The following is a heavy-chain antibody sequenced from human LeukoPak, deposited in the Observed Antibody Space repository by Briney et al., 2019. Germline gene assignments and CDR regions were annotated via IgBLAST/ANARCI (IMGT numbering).Heavy chain of an antibody. Sequence: KASETLSLTCTVSGGSISSSNYYWGWIRQPPGKGLEWIGSIYYSASTYYNPSLKSRVTISVDTSKNQFSLKLSSVTAADTAVYYCADSRHDAFDIWGQGTMVTVSS. CDR2: IYYSAST. CDR1: GGSISSSNYY. V-gene: IGHV4-39*01. J-gene: IGHJ3*02. D-gene: IGHD2/OR15-2a*01. CDR3: ADSRHDAFDI.